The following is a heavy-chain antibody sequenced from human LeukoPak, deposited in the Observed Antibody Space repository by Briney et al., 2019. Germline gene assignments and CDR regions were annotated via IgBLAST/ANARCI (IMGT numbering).Heavy chain of an antibody. J-gene: IGHJ4*02. CDR3: GRAFPPLRTASAGDL. Sequence: GGSLRLSCSASGFSFSDYDMNWFHQAPGKGLEWISSISGHSSHVYYGDSVKGRFSISRDNAMNSVFLQMNSLGVDDTAVYYCGRAFPPLRTASAGDLWGQGTLVTVSS. CDR1: GFSFSDYD. V-gene: IGHV3-21*01. CDR2: ISGHSSHV. D-gene: IGHD3-16*01.